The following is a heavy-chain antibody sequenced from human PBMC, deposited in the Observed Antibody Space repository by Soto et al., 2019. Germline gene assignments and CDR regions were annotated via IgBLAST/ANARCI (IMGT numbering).Heavy chain of an antibody. Sequence: ASVKVSCKASGGTFSRYSITWVRQAPGQGLEWMGWISAYNGNTNYAQKLQGRVTMTTDTSTSTAYMELRSLRSDDTAVYYCARDLNPVTTAPDAFDIWGQGTMVTVSS. CDR1: GGTFSRYS. D-gene: IGHD4-17*01. CDR2: ISAYNGNT. CDR3: ARDLNPVTTAPDAFDI. J-gene: IGHJ3*02. V-gene: IGHV1-18*01.